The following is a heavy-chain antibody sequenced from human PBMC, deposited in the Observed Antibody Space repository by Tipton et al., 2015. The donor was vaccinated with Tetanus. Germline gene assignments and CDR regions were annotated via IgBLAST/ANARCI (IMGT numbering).Heavy chain of an antibody. CDR2: VYHTGST. V-gene: IGHV4-30-2*01. D-gene: IGHD2-15*01. Sequence: TLSLTCTVSGDSITSSKYSWNWIRQPPGKGLEWIGYVYHTGSTYYKPSLKSRVTMSVDRPMNQFSLNLNSVTAADTAVYYCARGHLRGIVVAVFAYWGQGTLVSVSS. J-gene: IGHJ4*02. CDR1: GDSITSSKYS. CDR3: ARGHLRGIVVAVFAY.